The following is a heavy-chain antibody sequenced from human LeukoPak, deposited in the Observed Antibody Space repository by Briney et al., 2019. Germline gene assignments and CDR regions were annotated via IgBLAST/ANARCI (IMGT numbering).Heavy chain of an antibody. Sequence: ASVKVSCKSSGYSFTGHYMHWVRQASGQGLEWMGWINTNTGNPTYAQGFTGRFVFSLDTSVSMAYLQISSLKAEDTAVYYCARLGTPTFYYYMDVWGKGTTVTVSS. CDR3: ARLGTPTFYYYMDV. CDR2: INTNTGNP. J-gene: IGHJ6*03. V-gene: IGHV7-4-1*04. D-gene: IGHD1-14*01. CDR1: GYSFTGHY.